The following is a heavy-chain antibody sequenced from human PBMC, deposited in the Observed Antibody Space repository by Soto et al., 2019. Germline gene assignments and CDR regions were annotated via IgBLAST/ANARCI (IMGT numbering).Heavy chain of an antibody. V-gene: IGHV3-33*01. CDR1: GFTFSSYG. CDR2: IWYDGINK. D-gene: IGHD2-21*01. Sequence: QVQLVESGGGVVQPGRSLRLSCAASGFTFSSYGMHWVRQAPGKGLEWVAVIWYDGINKYYAASVKGRFTISRGSSKNTLYLQMTGVRAEVTAVYSWAGEDGGNCFDSWGRGSLVTVSS. CDR3: AGEDGGNCFDS. J-gene: IGHJ4*02.